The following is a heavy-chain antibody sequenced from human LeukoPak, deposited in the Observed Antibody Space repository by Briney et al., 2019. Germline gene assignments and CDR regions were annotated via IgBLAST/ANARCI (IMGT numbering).Heavy chain of an antibody. V-gene: IGHV3-23*01. CDR1: GVTFSSYA. CDR3: ATASPPSHGYYYFYMDV. J-gene: IGHJ6*03. Sequence: GGSLRLSCAASGVTFSSYAMTWVRQAPGKGLEWVSGITNSGGNTYYAGSVKGRFTISRDNSKNTLYLQMNNLRAEDTAVYYRATASPPSHGYYYFYMDVWGKGTSVTVSS. CDR2: ITNSGGNT.